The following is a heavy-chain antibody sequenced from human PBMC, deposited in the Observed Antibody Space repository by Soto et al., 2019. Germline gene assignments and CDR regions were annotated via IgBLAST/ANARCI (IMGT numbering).Heavy chain of an antibody. Sequence: GESLKISCKGSGYIFTNYWIGWVLHMPGKCLDCIGIIYPVYSDTRYSPSFEGQVSISVDNSIITSYLQCSILKASDTAMYYCARFGEGYKWLDPWGQGTLVTVSS. D-gene: IGHD3-10*01. J-gene: IGHJ5*02. CDR1: GYIFTNYW. V-gene: IGHV5-51*01. CDR3: ARFGEGYKWLDP. CDR2: IYPVYSDT.